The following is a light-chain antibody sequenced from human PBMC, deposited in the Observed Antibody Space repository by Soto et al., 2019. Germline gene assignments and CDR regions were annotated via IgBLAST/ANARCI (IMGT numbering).Light chain of an antibody. Sequence: EIGLTQSPGTLSLSPGERATLSCRASQSVTSTYLAWYQQRPGQTPTLLISDTSIRATGIPDRFSGSGSGTDFTLAISRLEPEDFAVYYCQQYGTSPITFGQGTRLEIK. V-gene: IGKV3-20*01. CDR3: QQYGTSPIT. CDR1: QSVTSTY. J-gene: IGKJ5*01. CDR2: DTS.